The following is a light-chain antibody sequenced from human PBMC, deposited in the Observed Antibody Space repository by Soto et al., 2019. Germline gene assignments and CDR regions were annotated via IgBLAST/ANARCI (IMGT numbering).Light chain of an antibody. Sequence: EVVMTQSPATLSVSPGERATLSCRASESVSRNLAWYQQKPGQAPRLLIYDASTRATGIPDRFSGGGSGTEFTLTISSLQSEDFVVYYCQQYDSWRYTFGQGTKLEIK. J-gene: IGKJ2*01. CDR3: QQYDSWRYT. V-gene: IGKV3-15*01. CDR2: DAS. CDR1: ESVSRN.